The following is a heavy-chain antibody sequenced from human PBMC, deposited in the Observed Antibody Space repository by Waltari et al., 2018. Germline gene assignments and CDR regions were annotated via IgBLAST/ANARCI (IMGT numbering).Heavy chain of an antibody. CDR2: IYYSGSS. CDR1: YWSISSRSYY. CDR3: ARVLIRTSGLNFDS. J-gene: IGHJ4*02. D-gene: IGHD3-16*01. Sequence: QQESGPSLVQPSETLSLTCTVSYWSISSRSYYWGWIRLAPGKGLEWIGHIYYSGSSYHNPSLKSRITMSVDSSKNQFSLTLSSVTAADTAVYYCARVLIRTSGLNFDSWGQGSLVTVSS. V-gene: IGHV4-39*07.